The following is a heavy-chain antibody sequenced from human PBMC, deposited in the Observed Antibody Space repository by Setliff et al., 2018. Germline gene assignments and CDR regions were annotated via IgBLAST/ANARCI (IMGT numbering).Heavy chain of an antibody. CDR2: IYTSWST. CDR3: ARMSGFQYMDV. V-gene: IGHV4-61*09. Sequence: SETLSLTCTVSGDSISGAKYYWSWIRQPAGKGLEWIGQIYTSWSTNYNPSLKSRVTISLDTSKNQFSLSLSSVTAADTAVYYCARMSGFQYMDVWGKGTTVTVSS. J-gene: IGHJ6*03. CDR1: GDSISGAKYY. D-gene: IGHD3-3*01.